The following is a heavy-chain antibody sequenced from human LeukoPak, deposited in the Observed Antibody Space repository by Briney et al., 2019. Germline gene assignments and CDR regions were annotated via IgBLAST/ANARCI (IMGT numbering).Heavy chain of an antibody. CDR2: INKGGSDI. V-gene: IGHV3-7*01. CDR1: GFTFSSYW. J-gene: IGHJ4*02. D-gene: IGHD6-19*01. Sequence: TGGSLRLSCAASGFTFSSYWITWVRQAPGKWLELVANINKGGSDIYYPAYVKGRFTTPRDNATNLAYLQISSLTDDDTAVYFCARDAGGHYRSATVLDYWGQGTLVTVSS. CDR3: ARDAGGHYRSATVLDY.